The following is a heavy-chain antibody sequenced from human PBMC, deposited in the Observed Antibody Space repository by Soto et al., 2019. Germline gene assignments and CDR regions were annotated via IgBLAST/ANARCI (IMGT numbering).Heavy chain of an antibody. Sequence: SETLSLTCTVSGGSISSDSYYWGWIRQSPEKGLEWIASISYSGSTYYNPTLKSRLVISVDTSKSQFSLKLSSVTAAYTAVYYGARLHCTNPGCVPLDPGGQGTLVTVSS. CDR1: GGSISSDSYY. V-gene: IGHV4-39*01. J-gene: IGHJ5*02. D-gene: IGHD2-8*01. CDR3: ARLHCTNPGCVPLDP. CDR2: ISYSGST.